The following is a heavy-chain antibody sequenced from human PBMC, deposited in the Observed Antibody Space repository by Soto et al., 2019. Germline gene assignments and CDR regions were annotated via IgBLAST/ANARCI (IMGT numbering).Heavy chain of an antibody. V-gene: IGHV1-18*01. CDR1: GYTFKNYG. D-gene: IGHD6-19*01. J-gene: IGHJ3*02. CDR3: TKAPGIAVSNDI. Sequence: ASVKVSCKASGYTFKNYGISWVRQAPGQGVEWMAWISAYNGNTNYAQKLQGRVTVTTDTSTSTAYMELRSLRSDDTAVYYCTKAPGIAVSNDIWGQGTMVTVSS. CDR2: ISAYNGNT.